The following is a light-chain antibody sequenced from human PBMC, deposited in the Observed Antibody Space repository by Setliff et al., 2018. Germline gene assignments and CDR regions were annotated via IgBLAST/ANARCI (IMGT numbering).Light chain of an antibody. CDR1: SSDVGGYNY. CDR3: SSYAGSNNPYV. V-gene: IGLV2-8*01. J-gene: IGLJ1*01. CDR2: GVS. Sequence: QSALTQPASVSGSPGQSITISCTGTSSDVGGYNYVSWYQQHPGKASKLMIYGVSNRPSGVPDRFSGSKSGNTASLTVSGLQAEDEADYYCSSYAGSNNPYVFGTGTKVTVL.